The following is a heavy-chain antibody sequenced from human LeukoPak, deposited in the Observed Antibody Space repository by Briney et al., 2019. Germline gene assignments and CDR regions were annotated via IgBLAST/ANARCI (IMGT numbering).Heavy chain of an antibody. CDR1: GGSISSYY. D-gene: IGHD6-19*01. CDR2: IYYSGST. V-gene: IGHV4-39*07. CDR3: AREGSSGRTVDAFDI. Sequence: SETLSLTCTVSGGSISSYYWSWIRQPPGKGLEWIGSIYYSGSTYYNPSLKSRVTISVDTSKNQFSLKLSSVTAADTAVYYCAREGSSGRTVDAFDIWGQGTMVTVSS. J-gene: IGHJ3*02.